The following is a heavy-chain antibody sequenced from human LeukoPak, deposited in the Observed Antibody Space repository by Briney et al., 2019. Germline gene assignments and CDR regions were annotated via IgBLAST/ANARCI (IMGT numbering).Heavy chain of an antibody. CDR2: LSDGGVRI. CDR1: GFTFRNYG. Sequence: LPGGSLRLSCIASGFTFRNYGMSWVRQAPGKGLEWVSGLSDGGVRIFYADSVKGRFTISRDNSKNTLYLQIDSLRAEDTAVYYCANTHCDSSPIVWNFWGQGTLVTVSS. D-gene: IGHD6-6*01. V-gene: IGHV3-23*01. CDR3: ANTHCDSSPIVWNF. J-gene: IGHJ4*02.